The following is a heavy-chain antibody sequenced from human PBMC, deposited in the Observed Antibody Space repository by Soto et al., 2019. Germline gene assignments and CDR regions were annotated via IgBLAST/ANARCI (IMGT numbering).Heavy chain of an antibody. CDR3: AAHLKTTVTAYWYFDL. J-gene: IGHJ2*01. CDR2: INHSGST. CDR1: GGSFSGYY. D-gene: IGHD4-17*01. V-gene: IGHV4-34*01. Sequence: SETLSLTCAVYGGSFSGYYWSWIRQPPGKGLEWIGEINHSGSTNFNPSLKSRVSISVDTSKKQFSLKLTSVTAADTAVYYCAAHLKTTVTAYWYFDLWGRGTLVTVSS.